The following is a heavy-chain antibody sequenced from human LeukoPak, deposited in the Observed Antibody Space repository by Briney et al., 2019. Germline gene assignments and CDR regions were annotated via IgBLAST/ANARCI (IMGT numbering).Heavy chain of an antibody. Sequence: KASETLSLTCTVSDGSINVYYWSWIRQPPGKRLEWIAFIYSSGTTNYNPSFMSRVTLSVDTSKNQLSLNLNSVTAADTAVYYCARHPPITAGAFRIWGQGTMVAVSS. CDR1: DGSINVYY. J-gene: IGHJ3*02. CDR3: ARHPPITAGAFRI. V-gene: IGHV4-59*08. D-gene: IGHD3-10*01. CDR2: IYSSGTT.